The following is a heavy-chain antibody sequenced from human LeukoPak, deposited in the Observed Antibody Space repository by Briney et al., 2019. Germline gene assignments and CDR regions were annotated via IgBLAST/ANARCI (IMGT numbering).Heavy chain of an antibody. CDR2: ISSSSSYI. CDR3: ARRGYCSSTSCYSPVYWFDP. J-gene: IGHJ5*02. V-gene: IGHV3-21*01. CDR1: GFTFSSYS. Sequence: PGGSLRLSCAASGFTFSSYSMNWVRQAPGKGLEWVSSISSSSSYIYYADSVKGRFTISRDKAKNSLYLQMNSLRAEDTAVYYCARRGYCSSTSCYSPVYWFDPWGQGTLVTVSS. D-gene: IGHD2-2*01.